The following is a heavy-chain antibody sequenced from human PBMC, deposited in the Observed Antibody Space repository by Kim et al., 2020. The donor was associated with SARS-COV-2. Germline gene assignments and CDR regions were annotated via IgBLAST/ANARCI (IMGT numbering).Heavy chain of an antibody. CDR1: GGSFSGYY. D-gene: IGHD1-7*01. J-gene: IGHJ6*02. V-gene: IGHV4-34*01. CDR3: ARGYPGLHWNSKGGYYYGLDV. CDR2: INHSGST. Sequence: SETLSLTCAVYGGSFSGYYWSWIRQPPGKGLEWIGEINHSGSTNYNPSLKSRVTISGDTSKNQFSLILSSVTAADTAVYYCARGYPGLHWNSKGGYYYGLDVWGQGTTVTVSS.